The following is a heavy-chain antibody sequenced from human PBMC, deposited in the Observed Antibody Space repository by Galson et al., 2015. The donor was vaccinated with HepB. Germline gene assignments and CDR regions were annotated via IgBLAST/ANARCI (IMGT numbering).Heavy chain of an antibody. CDR2: ISSSSSYI. V-gene: IGHV3-21*01. CDR3: ARDRGGGYPRFIFPIDY. J-gene: IGHJ4*02. D-gene: IGHD1-26*01. CDR1: GFTFNSYS. Sequence: SLRLSCAASGFTFNSYSMNWVRQAPGKGLEWVSSISSSSSYIYYADPVKGRFTISRDNAKNSLYLQMNSLRAEETAVYYCARDRGGGYPRFIFPIDYWGQRTLGTVSS.